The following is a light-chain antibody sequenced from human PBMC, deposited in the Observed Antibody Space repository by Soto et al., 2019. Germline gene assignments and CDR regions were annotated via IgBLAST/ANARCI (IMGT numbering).Light chain of an antibody. V-gene: IGLV4-60*03. CDR1: SGHRSYI. Sequence: QLVLTQSSSASASLGSSVKLTCTLSSGHRSYIIAWHQQQPGKAPRYLMKLEGSGSYNKGSGVPDRFSGSSSGADRYLTMSNLQSEYEADYYCETWDSNIRVFGGGTKRTVL. J-gene: IGLJ2*01. CDR3: ETWDSNIRV. CDR2: LEGSGSY.